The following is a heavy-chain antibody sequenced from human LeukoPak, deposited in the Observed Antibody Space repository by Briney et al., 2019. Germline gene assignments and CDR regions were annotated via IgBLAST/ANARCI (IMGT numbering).Heavy chain of an antibody. J-gene: IGHJ4*02. V-gene: IGHV3-64*04. CDR3: ARVNVCPRCHFDY. CDR1: GFTFNNYA. CDR2: ISTDGSSA. Sequence: GGSLRLSCSASGFTFNNYALHWVRQAPGKGLEYVSGISTDGSSAIYADSVKGRFTISRDNAKNTLYLQMNSLRAEDTAVYYCARVNVCPRCHFDYWGQGTLVTVSS. D-gene: IGHD3-16*01.